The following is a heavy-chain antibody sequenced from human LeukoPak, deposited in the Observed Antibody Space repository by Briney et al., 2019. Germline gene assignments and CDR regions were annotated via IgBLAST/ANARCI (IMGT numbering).Heavy chain of an antibody. D-gene: IGHD2-2*01. J-gene: IGHJ4*02. CDR1: GFTFSSYA. V-gene: IGHV3-23*01. CDR2: ISGSGGST. Sequence: GGSLRLSCAASGFTFSSYAMSWVRQAPGKGLEWVSAISGSGGSTYYADSVKGRFTISRDNSKNTLYLQMNSLRAEDTAVYSCPKDPHRIRWYAGVFDYCGQGTLVTVSS. CDR3: PKDPHRIRWYAGVFDY.